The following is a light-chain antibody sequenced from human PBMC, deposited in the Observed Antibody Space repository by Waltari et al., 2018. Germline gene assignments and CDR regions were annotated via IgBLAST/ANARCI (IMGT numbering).Light chain of an antibody. J-gene: IGLJ1*01. CDR2: YVS. V-gene: IGLV2-14*03. CDR1: RSDVGGYNY. Sequence: QSALTQPASVSGSPGQSITISCTGTRSDVGGYNYVSWYQQHPGKAPKLMIYYVSNRPSGVSNRFSGSKSGNTASLTISGLQAEDEADYYCSSYTSSSTLDVFGTGTKVTVL. CDR3: SSYTSSSTLDV.